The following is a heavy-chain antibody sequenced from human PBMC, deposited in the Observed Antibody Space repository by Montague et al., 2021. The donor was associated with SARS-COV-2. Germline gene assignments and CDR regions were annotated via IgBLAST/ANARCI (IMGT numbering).Heavy chain of an antibody. CDR3: ARDIPPQNSDCGGAFDY. CDR1: GGSMINNY. J-gene: IGHJ4*02. CDR2: IYYTGST. D-gene: IGHD2-21*01. Sequence: SETLPLTCSVSGGSMINNYWSWIRQPPGKGLEWMGYIYYTGSTDXNPSLESRATLSIDTSKNEFSLKLTSVTAADTAVYYCARDIPPQNSDCGGAFDYWGQGTLVTVSS. V-gene: IGHV4-59*01.